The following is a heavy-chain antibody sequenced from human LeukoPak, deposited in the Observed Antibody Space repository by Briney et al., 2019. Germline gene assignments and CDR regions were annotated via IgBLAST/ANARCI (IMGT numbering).Heavy chain of an antibody. J-gene: IGHJ4*02. V-gene: IGHV4-59*01. Sequence: LEWIGYVYHTGSTKYNPSLQSRVTISIDPSKNQFSLNLTSVTAADTAVYYCSADSPTGFDHWGQGALVTVSS. CDR2: VYHTGST. D-gene: IGHD2/OR15-2a*01. CDR3: SADSPTGFDH.